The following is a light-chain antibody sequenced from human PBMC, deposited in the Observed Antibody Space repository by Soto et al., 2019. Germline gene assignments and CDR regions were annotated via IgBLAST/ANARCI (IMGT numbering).Light chain of an antibody. CDR1: ESISSY. CDR2: AAS. Sequence: DIQMTQSPSSLSSSVGYRFSMTCLSRESISSYLNWYQQKPGKAPKLLIYAASSLQSGLPSRFSGRGSGTDFTLTISSLQPEDFAVYYCQQRSNWPSITFGQGTRLEIK. CDR3: QQRSNWPSIT. V-gene: IGKV1-39*01. J-gene: IGKJ5*01.